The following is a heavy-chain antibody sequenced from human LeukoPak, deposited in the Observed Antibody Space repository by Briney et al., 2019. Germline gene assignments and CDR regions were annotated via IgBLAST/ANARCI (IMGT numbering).Heavy chain of an antibody. Sequence: ASLKLSCKASGYTFTSYYMHWVRQAPGQGLERMGIINPSGGSTSYAQKFQCRVTMTRDTSTSTVYMELSSLRSEDTAVYYCARDGGGGWFGELSPTYDGYYYYMDVWGKGTTVTISS. J-gene: IGHJ6*03. CDR1: GYTFTSYY. D-gene: IGHD3-10*01. V-gene: IGHV1-46*01. CDR3: ARDGGGGWFGELSPTYDGYYYYMDV. CDR2: INPSGGST.